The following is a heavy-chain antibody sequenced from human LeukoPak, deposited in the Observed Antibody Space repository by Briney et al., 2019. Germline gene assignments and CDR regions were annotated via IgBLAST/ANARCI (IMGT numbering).Heavy chain of an antibody. D-gene: IGHD6-19*01. V-gene: IGHV4-39*07. CDR1: GGSISSSIYY. Sequence: SETLSLTCIVSGGSISSSIYYWGWIRQPPGKGLEWVGSMHYSGSTYYNPSLKSRVTISVDTSKNQFSLKLSSVTAADTAVYYCARDRGWAVAGTSNWFDPWGQGTLVTVSS. CDR2: MHYSGST. J-gene: IGHJ5*02. CDR3: ARDRGWAVAGTSNWFDP.